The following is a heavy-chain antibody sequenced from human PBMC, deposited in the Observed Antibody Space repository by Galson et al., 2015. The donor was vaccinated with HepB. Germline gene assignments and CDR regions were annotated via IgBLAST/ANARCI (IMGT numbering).Heavy chain of an antibody. CDR3: ARASHYYDSSGDAFDI. Sequence: SLRLSCAASGFTFSDYYMSWIRQAPGKGLEWVSYISSSGSTIYYADSVKGRFTISRDNAKNSLYLQMNSLRAEDTAVYYCARASHYYDSSGDAFDIWGQGTMVTVSS. CDR1: GFTFSDYY. J-gene: IGHJ3*02. CDR2: ISSSGSTI. V-gene: IGHV3-11*01. D-gene: IGHD3-22*01.